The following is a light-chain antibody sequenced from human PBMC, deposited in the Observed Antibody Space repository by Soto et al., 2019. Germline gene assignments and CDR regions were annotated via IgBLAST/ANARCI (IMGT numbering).Light chain of an antibody. CDR3: NSYSSGTTYVV. J-gene: IGLJ2*01. CDR1: SSDVGDYNY. Sequence: QSALAQPASVSGSPGQSVTISCTGTSSDVGDYNYVSWYQQVPGKAPKLIIYGVSDRPSGVSDRFSGAKSGTTASLTISGLLAEDEATYYCNSYSSGTTYVVFGGGTKLTVL. V-gene: IGLV2-14*03. CDR2: GVS.